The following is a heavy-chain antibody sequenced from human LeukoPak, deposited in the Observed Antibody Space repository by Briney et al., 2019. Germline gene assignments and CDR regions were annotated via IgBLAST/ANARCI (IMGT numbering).Heavy chain of an antibody. J-gene: IGHJ4*02. CDR2: FDPEDGET. Sequence: ASVMGTCKVSVYTLTLLSTHWVRHAPGTGNDWMGGFDPEDGETINAQKFQGRVTMTEDTSTDTAYMELSSLRSEDTAVYYCATDGDRYGYELDYWGQGALVTVSS. D-gene: IGHD5-18*01. CDR3: ATDGDRYGYELDY. V-gene: IGHV1-24*01. CDR1: VYTLTLLS.